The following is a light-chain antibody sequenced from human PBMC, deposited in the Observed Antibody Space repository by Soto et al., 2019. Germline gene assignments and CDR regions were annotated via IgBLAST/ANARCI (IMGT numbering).Light chain of an antibody. J-gene: IGKJ1*01. V-gene: IGKV1-27*01. CDR1: QVISNY. CDR3: QKYNSAPWT. CDR2: VAS. Sequence: DIQMTQSPSSLSASVGDRVTITCRASQVISNYLAWYQQQPGKVPKLLIYVASTLQSGVPSRFSGSESGTDFTLTISSLQPEDVETYYCQKYNSAPWTFGQGTKVEIK.